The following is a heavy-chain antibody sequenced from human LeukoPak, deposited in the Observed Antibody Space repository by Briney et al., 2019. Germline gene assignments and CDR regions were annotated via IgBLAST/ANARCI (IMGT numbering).Heavy chain of an antibody. CDR2: IYYTGAA. Sequence: PSETLSLTCTVSGGSISGYFWGWIRQPPGEGLEFIGYIYYTGAASYNPSLNSRGTMSVDTSKNQFSLKLSSVTAADTAVYYCAKFATVTTPNWIDAWGQGTLVTVSS. J-gene: IGHJ5*02. D-gene: IGHD4-17*01. CDR3: AKFATVTTPNWIDA. V-gene: IGHV4-59*01. CDR1: GGSISGYF.